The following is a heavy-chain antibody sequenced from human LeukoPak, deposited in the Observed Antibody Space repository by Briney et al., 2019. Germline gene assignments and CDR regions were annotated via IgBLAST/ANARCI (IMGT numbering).Heavy chain of an antibody. D-gene: IGHD7-27*01. CDR3: ARDPLKILTGDYDYYYYYMDV. CDR2: IIPIFGTA. J-gene: IGHJ6*03. Sequence: ASVKVSCKASGGTFSSYAISWVRQAPGQGLEWMGGIIPIFGTANYAQKFQGRVTITADESTSTAYMELSSLRSEDTAVYYCARDPLKILTGDYDYYYYYMDVWGKGTTVTVSS. CDR1: GGTFSSYA. V-gene: IGHV1-69*13.